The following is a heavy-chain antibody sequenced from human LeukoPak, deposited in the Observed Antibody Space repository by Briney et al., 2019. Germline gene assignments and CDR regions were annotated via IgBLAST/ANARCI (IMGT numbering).Heavy chain of an antibody. D-gene: IGHD5-18*01. Sequence: GGSLRLSCAASGFNFNRYAMHWVRQAPGRGLEWVTFIRYGGSEKYYVDSVKGRFTISRDNFKSSLYLQMSSLREEDTARYYCAKAYSTYSFGYPDAFDLWGQGTMVIVSS. CDR1: GFNFNRYA. V-gene: IGHV3-30*02. CDR3: AKAYSTYSFGYPDAFDL. J-gene: IGHJ3*01. CDR2: IRYGGSEK.